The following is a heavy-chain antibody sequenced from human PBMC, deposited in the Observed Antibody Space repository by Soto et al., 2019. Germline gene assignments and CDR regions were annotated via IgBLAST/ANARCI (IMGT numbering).Heavy chain of an antibody. V-gene: IGHV3-30*18. D-gene: IGHD3-3*02. J-gene: IGHJ3*02. Sequence: QVQLVESGGGVVQPGRSLRLSCTASGFTFSAYGMHWVRQPPGKGLEWVSIIAYDGTKIHYADSVKGRFTISRDKSENTLFLQLTSLRAEDTAVYYCAKDLGERATFFPDAFDIWGQGTMVTVSS. CDR2: IAYDGTKI. CDR3: AKDLGERATFFPDAFDI. CDR1: GFTFSAYG.